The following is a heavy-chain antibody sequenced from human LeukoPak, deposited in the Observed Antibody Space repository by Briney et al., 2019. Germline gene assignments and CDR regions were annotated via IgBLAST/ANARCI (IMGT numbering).Heavy chain of an antibody. V-gene: IGHV4-59*01. CDR2: IYYSGST. CDR3: ALGDYGGNDYFDY. D-gene: IGHD3-16*01. Sequence: SETLSLTCTVSGCSLSRYYWSWIRQPPAKGVEWMGYIYYSGSTNYKPSLKSRVTISVDTSKNLFSLKLSSVTAADTAVYYCALGDYGGNDYFDYWGQGTLVTVSS. J-gene: IGHJ4*02. CDR1: GCSLSRYY.